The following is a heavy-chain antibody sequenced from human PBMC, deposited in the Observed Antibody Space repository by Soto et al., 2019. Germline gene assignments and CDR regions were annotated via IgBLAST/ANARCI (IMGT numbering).Heavy chain of an antibody. CDR2: IYYSGST. CDR1: GGSSISSSYY. D-gene: IGHD2-21*01. Sequence: ETLSLTCTVSGGSSISSSYYWGWIRQPPGKGLEWIGSIYYSGSTYYNPSLKSRVTISVDTSKNQFSLKLSSVTAADTAVYYCARHEVVVIANPTRNNWFDPWGQGTLVTVSS. J-gene: IGHJ5*02. CDR3: ARHEVVVIANPTRNNWFDP. V-gene: IGHV4-39*01.